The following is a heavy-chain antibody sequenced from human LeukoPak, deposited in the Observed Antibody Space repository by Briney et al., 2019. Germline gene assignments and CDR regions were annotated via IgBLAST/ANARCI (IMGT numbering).Heavy chain of an antibody. CDR2: INANSGGT. V-gene: IGHV1-2*02. CDR3: ARGTTVTPYYYYYGMDV. Sequence: GASVKVSCKASGYTFTDYYMHWVRQAPGQGPEWMGWINANSGGTNYAQNFQGRVTMTRDTSISTAYMDLSRLRSDDTAVYYCARGTTVTPYYYYYGMDVWGQGTTVTVSS. J-gene: IGHJ6*02. CDR1: GYTFTDYY. D-gene: IGHD4-17*01.